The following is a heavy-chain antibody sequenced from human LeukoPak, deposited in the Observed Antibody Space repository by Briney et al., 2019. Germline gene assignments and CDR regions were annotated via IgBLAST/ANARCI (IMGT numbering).Heavy chain of an antibody. V-gene: IGHV4-31*01. J-gene: IGHJ5*02. CDR1: GGSINSGTYH. CDR2: ISCGGTT. CDR3: ARGGQPLLGNWFDP. Sequence: SQTLSLTYTVSGGSINSGTYHWSWIRQYPGKGLEWIGHISCGGTTYYNPSLKSQVTISLDMSRNHFSLELNSVTAADTAVYYCARGGQPLLGNWFDPWGRGTLVTVSS. D-gene: IGHD2-21*02.